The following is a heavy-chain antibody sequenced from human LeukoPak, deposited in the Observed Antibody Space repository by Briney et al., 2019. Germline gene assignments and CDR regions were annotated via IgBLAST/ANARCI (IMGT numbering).Heavy chain of an antibody. D-gene: IGHD3-10*01. CDR3: ARAFGSGSQVINYFDF. V-gene: IGHV3-74*01. Sequence: GGPLSLSCAPSGFPFITSWMHWVGQAPGKGLGGASRINSDRSTTTYADSVKGRFTISRDNAKNMVYLQMNSLRAEDTAVYYCARAFGSGSQVINYFDFWGQGTLVTVSS. J-gene: IGHJ4*02. CDR1: GFPFITSW. CDR2: INSDRSTT.